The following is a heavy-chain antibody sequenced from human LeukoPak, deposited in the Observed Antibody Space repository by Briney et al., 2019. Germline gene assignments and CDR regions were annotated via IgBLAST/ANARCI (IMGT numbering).Heavy chain of an antibody. CDR3: ASCSYYYFYMHV. J-gene: IGHJ6*03. D-gene: IGHD2-21*01. CDR2: IHYSGST. CDR1: GGSISSGDYY. Sequence: SETLSLTCTVSGGSISSGDYYWSWIRQPPGKGLEWIGYIHYSGSTYYNPSLKSRITISVDTSKNQFSLKLRSVTAADTAVYFCASCSYYYFYMHVWGKGTTVTVSS. V-gene: IGHV4-30-4*08.